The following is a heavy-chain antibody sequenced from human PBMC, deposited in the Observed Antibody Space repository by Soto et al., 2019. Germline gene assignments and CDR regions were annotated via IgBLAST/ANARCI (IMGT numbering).Heavy chain of an antibody. CDR2: IYHSGST. CDR3: ARYYDFWSGYSTSYYYYGMDV. D-gene: IGHD3-3*01. J-gene: IGHJ6*02. CDR1: GGSISSSNW. V-gene: IGHV4-4*02. Sequence: LSLTCAVSGGSISSSNWWSWVRQPPGKGLEWIGEIYHSGSTNYNPSLKSRVTISVDKSKNQFSLKLSSVTAADTAVYYCARYYDFWSGYSTSYYYYGMDVWGQGTTVTVSS.